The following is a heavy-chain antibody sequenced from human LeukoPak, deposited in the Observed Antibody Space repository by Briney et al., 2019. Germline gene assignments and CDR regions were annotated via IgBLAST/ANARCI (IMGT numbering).Heavy chain of an antibody. CDR3: ARVFTEAAAGTTLFDY. CDR1: GYTFTSYG. CDR2: ISAYNGNT. J-gene: IGHJ4*02. V-gene: IGHV1-18*01. Sequence: ASVKVSCKASGYTFTSYGISWVRQAPGQGLEWMGWISAYNGNTNYAQKLQGRVTMTTDTSTSTAYMELRSLRSDDTDVYYCARVFTEAAAGTTLFDYWGQGTLVTVSS. D-gene: IGHD6-13*01.